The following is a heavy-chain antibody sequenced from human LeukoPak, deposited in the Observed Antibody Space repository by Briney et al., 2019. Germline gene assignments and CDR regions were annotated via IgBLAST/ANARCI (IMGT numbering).Heavy chain of an antibody. J-gene: IGHJ4*02. V-gene: IGHV3-20*04. CDR1: GFTFDDYG. CDR2: INWNGGST. Sequence: GGSLRLSCAASGFTFDDYGMSWVRQAPGKGLEWVSGINWNGGSTGYADSVRGRFTISRDNAKNPLYLQMKSLRAEDTALYYCARRGGIFKYSSGWYPAYYFDYWGQGTLVTVSS. D-gene: IGHD6-19*01. CDR3: ARRGGIFKYSSGWYPAYYFDY.